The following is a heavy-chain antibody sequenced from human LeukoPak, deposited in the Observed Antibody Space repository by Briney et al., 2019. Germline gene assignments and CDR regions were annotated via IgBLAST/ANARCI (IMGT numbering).Heavy chain of an antibody. Sequence: SETLSLTCTVSGGSISSYYWSWIRQPPGKGLEWIGYIYYSGTTNYNPSLKSRVTISVDRSKNQFSLKLSSVTAADTAVYYCARAPDSSGYKPFHAFDIWGQGTMVTVSS. CDR3: ARAPDSSGYKPFHAFDI. V-gene: IGHV4-59*12. CDR2: IYYSGTT. D-gene: IGHD3-22*01. CDR1: GGSISSYY. J-gene: IGHJ3*02.